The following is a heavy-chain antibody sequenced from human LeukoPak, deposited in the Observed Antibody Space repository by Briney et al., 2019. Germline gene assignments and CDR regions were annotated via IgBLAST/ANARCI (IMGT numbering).Heavy chain of an antibody. D-gene: IGHD6-13*01. V-gene: IGHV3-13*01. CDR2: IGTAGDT. CDR1: GLTFSSYD. J-gene: IGHJ4*02. CDR3: ARGGGRIAAAETDFDY. Sequence: PGGSLRLSCAASGLTFSSYDMHWVRQATGKGLEWVSAIGTAGDTYYPGSVKGRFTISRENAKNSLYLQMNSLRAGDTAVYYCARGGGRIAAAETDFDYWGQGTLVTVSS.